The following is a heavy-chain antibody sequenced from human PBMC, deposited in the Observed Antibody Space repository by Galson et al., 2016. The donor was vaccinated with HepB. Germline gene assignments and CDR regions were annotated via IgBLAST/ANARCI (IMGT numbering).Heavy chain of an antibody. J-gene: IGHJ6*02. D-gene: IGHD1-26*01. CDR3: ARDSGRYGIDV. V-gene: IGHV3-7*01. CDR1: GFTLRNYW. Sequence: SLRLSCAASGFTLRNYWMSWVRQAPGKGLEWVANINADGSEKYYVDPVRGRFTISRDNAENSVSLQMNSLRAEDTALYYCARDSGRYGIDVWGQGTTVTVSS. CDR2: INADGSEK.